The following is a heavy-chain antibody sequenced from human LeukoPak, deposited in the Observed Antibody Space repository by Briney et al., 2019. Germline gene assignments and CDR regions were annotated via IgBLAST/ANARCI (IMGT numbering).Heavy chain of an antibody. CDR2: IWYDGSNK. CDR1: EFTFSSYG. J-gene: IGHJ1*01. V-gene: IGHV3-33*01. D-gene: IGHD3-16*01. CDR3: ARDQRPGWGEYFQH. Sequence: QSGRSLRLSCAASEFTFSSYGMHWVRQAPGKGLEWVAVIWYDGSNKYYADSVKGRFTISRENSKNTVYLQMNSLRVEDTAVYYCARDQRPGWGEYFQHWGQGTLVTVSS.